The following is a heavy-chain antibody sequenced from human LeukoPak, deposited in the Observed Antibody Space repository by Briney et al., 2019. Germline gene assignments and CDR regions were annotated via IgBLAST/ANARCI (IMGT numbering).Heavy chain of an antibody. CDR3: ARVQGGGFRTADY. Sequence: SCKASGGTFSSYAISWVRQAPGKGLEWVAVILEDGRIQHYADSVQGRFTISRDNSKNTLFLQMNSLRTEDTAVYFCARVQGGGFRTADYWGQGTLVTVSS. J-gene: IGHJ4*02. CDR2: ILEDGRIQ. D-gene: IGHD1-14*01. CDR1: GGTFSSYA. V-gene: IGHV3-30*04.